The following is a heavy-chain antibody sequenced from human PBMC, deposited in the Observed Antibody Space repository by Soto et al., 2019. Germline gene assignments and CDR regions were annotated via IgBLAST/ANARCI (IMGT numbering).Heavy chain of an antibody. D-gene: IGHD3-22*01. CDR1: GGSFSGYY. CDR3: AREIVVVAYDY. CDR2: INHSGST. J-gene: IGHJ4*02. V-gene: IGHV4-34*01. Sequence: QVQLQQWGAGLLKPSETLSLTCAVYGGSFSGYYWSWIRQPPGKGLEWIGEINHSGSTNYKPSLKSRVTISVDTSKNQFSLKLSSVTAADTAVYYCAREIVVVAYDYWGQGTLVTVSS.